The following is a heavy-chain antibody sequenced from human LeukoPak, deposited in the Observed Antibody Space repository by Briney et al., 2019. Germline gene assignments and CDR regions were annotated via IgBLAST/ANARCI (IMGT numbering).Heavy chain of an antibody. CDR1: GFTFSSYA. V-gene: IGHV3-23*01. J-gene: IGHJ4*02. CDR3: AKDRGLYSSSWYGGIDY. Sequence: PGGSLRLSCVASGFTFSSYAVSWVRQAPGKGRGWVSVISGSGGSTFYADSVKGRFTISRDNSKNTLYLQMNSLRAEDTAVYYCAKDRGLYSSSWYGGIDYWGQGTLVTVSS. D-gene: IGHD6-13*01. CDR2: ISGSGGST.